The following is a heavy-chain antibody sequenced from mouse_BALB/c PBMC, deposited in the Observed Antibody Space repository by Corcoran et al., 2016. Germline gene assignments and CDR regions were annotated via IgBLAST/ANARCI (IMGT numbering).Heavy chain of an antibody. Sequence: EVQLQQSGAELVKPAASVKLSCTASGFNIKDTYMHWVKQRPEQGVGWIVRIDPANGNTKYDPKVQGKATITADTSANTACLQLSSLTSEDTAVYCCARAWDVDYWGQGTTLTVSS. CDR1: GFNIKDTY. J-gene: IGHJ2*01. CDR2: IDPANGNT. D-gene: IGHD4-1*01. V-gene: IGHV14-3*02. CDR3: ARAWDVDY.